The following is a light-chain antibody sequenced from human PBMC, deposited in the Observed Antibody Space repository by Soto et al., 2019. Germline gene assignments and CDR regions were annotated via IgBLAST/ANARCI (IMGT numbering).Light chain of an antibody. CDR3: GSWDSSLSAYD. CDR1: SSNIGGNS. V-gene: IGLV1-51*01. Sequence: QSVLTQPPSVSAAPGQTVTISCSGSSSNIGGNSVSWYHQLPGTAPDLLIYDDNKRPSGIPDRFSGSKSGTSATQGITGFQTGDEADYYGGSWDSSLSAYDFGTGTKVTVL. J-gene: IGLJ1*01. CDR2: DDN.